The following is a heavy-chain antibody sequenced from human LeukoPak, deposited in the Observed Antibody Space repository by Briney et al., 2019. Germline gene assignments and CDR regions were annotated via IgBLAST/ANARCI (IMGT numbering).Heavy chain of an antibody. V-gene: IGHV4-34*01. Sequence: PSETLSLTCAVYVGSFSGYHWSWIRHPPWKGLEWIGEINHSGSTNYNPSLKSRVTISVDTSKNQLSLKLSSVTAADTAVYYCANLDYYGMDVWGQGTTVTVSS. D-gene: IGHD1-1*01. CDR2: INHSGST. CDR3: ANLDYYGMDV. CDR1: VGSFSGYH. J-gene: IGHJ6*02.